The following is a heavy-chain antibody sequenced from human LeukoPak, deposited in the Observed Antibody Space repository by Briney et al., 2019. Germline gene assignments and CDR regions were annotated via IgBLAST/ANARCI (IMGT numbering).Heavy chain of an antibody. CDR2: INHSGST. CDR1: GGSFSGYY. J-gene: IGHJ3*02. CDR3: ARDLDTAMEGAFDI. D-gene: IGHD5-18*01. Sequence: PSETLSLTCAVYGGSFSGYYWSWIRQPPGKGLEWIGEINHSGSTNYNPSLKSRVTISVDTSKNQFSLKLSSVTAADTAVYYCARDLDTAMEGAFDIWGQGTMVTVSS. V-gene: IGHV4-34*01.